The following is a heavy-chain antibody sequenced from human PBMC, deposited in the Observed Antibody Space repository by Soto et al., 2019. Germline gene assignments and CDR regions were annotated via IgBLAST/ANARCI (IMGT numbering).Heavy chain of an antibody. J-gene: IGHJ4*02. CDR1: GFTFSSYS. CDR3: ARGGYNSGYFDY. D-gene: IGHD5-12*01. Sequence: ESGGGLVKPGGSLRLSCAASGFTFSSYSMNWVRQAPGKGLEWVSSISSSSSYIYYADSVKGRFTISRDNAKNSLYLQMNSLRAEDTAVYYCARGGYNSGYFDYWGQGTLVTVSS. V-gene: IGHV3-21*01. CDR2: ISSSSSYI.